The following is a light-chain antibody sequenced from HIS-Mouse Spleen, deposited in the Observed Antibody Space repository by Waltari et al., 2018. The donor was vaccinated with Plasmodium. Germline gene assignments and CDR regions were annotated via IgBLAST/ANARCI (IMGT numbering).Light chain of an antibody. J-gene: IGLJ2*01. CDR1: RSDVGGYNS. Sequence: QSALTQPPSASGSPGRSVPISSTGTRSDVGGYNSVSWYQQHPGKAPKLMIYEVSKRPSGVPDRFSGSKSGNTASLTVSGLQAEDEADYYCSSYAGSNNLVFGGGTKLTVL. V-gene: IGLV2-8*01. CDR2: EVS. CDR3: SSYAGSNNLV.